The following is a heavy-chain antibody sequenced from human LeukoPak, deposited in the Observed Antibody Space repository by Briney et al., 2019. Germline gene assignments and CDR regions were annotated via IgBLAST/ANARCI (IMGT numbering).Heavy chain of an antibody. CDR1: GGSISSYY. Sequence: SETLSLTCTVSGGSISSYYWSWIRQPPGRGLEWIGYIYYSGSTNYNPSLKSRVTISVDTSKNQFSLKLSSVTAADTAVYYRATTSGYSSSWYPFDYWGQGTLVTVSS. V-gene: IGHV4-59*08. CDR3: ATTSGYSSSWYPFDY. CDR2: IYYSGST. J-gene: IGHJ4*02. D-gene: IGHD6-13*01.